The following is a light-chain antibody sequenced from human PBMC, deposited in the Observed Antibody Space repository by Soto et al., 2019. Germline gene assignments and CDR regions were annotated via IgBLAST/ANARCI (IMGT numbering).Light chain of an antibody. Sequence: EIVLTQSPGTLSLSPGERATLSCRASQSVSTSYLAWYQQKPGQAPRLLIYDASTRATGIPARFSGSGSGTEFTLTISSLQSEDFAVYYCQQYGSSPPITFGQGTRLEI. V-gene: IGKV3-20*01. CDR2: DAS. CDR1: QSVSTSY. CDR3: QQYGSSPPIT. J-gene: IGKJ5*01.